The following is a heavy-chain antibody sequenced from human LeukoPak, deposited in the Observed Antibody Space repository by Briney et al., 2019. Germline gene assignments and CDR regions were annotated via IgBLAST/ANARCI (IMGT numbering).Heavy chain of an antibody. CDR3: ARASIVGATMGGY. J-gene: IGHJ4*02. CDR2: ISSSGSTI. CDR1: GFTFGIYS. Sequence: AGGSLRLSCAASGFTFGIYSMNWVRQAPGKGLEWVSYISSSGSTIYYADSVKGRFTISRDNAKNSLYLQMNSLRAEDTAVYYCARASIVGATMGGYWGQGTLVTVSS. D-gene: IGHD1-26*01. V-gene: IGHV3-48*04.